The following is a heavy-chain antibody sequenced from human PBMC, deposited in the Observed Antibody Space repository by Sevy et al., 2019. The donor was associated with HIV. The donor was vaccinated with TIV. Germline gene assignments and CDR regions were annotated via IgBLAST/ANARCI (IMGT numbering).Heavy chain of an antibody. CDR1: GGSFSGYY. Sequence: SETLSLTCAVYGGSFSGYYWSWIRQPPGKGLEWIGEINHSGSTNYNPSLKSRVTISVDTSKNQFSLKLSSVTAADTAVYYCARRYYGDPPANWGQGTLVTVSS. J-gene: IGHJ4*02. V-gene: IGHV4-34*01. D-gene: IGHD4-17*01. CDR3: ARRYYGDPPAN. CDR2: INHSGST.